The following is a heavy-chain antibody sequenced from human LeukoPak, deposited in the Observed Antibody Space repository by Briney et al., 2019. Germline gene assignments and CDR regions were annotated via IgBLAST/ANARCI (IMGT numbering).Heavy chain of an antibody. V-gene: IGHV3-9*01. D-gene: IGHD3-22*01. Sequence: GGSLRLSCAASGFTFDDYAMHWVRQAPGKGLEWVSGIIWNSGSIGYADSVKGRFTISRDNAKNSLYLQMNSLRAEDTALYYCAKDTGLHYYDSSGYATFFDYWGQGTLVTVSS. CDR2: IIWNSGSI. CDR3: AKDTGLHYYDSSGYATFFDY. CDR1: GFTFDDYA. J-gene: IGHJ4*02.